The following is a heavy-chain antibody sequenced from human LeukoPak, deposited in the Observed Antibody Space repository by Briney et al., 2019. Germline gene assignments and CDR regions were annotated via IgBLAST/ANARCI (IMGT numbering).Heavy chain of an antibody. CDR2: INLNSGGT. Sequence: ASVKVSCKTSEYTFTGDYMHWVRQVPGQGPEWMGWINLNSGGTTYAQKFQGRVTMTRDTSISTVYMELSRLRSDDTAVYYCTLRGNFDIRGYYHPWGQGTLVTVSP. CDR3: TLRGNFDIRGYYHP. D-gene: IGHD3-22*01. CDR1: EYTFTGDY. V-gene: IGHV1-2*02. J-gene: IGHJ4*02.